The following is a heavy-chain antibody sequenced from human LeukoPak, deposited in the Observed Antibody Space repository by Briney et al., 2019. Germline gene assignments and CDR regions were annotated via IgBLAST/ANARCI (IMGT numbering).Heavy chain of an antibody. CDR1: LATFSSYA. Sequence: SVKVSCKATLATFSSYAISWVRQAPRQGREWKGGIIPSFGTANYAQKFQGRVTITADKSTSTPYMELSSLRSEDTAVYYCAHDVDFPYYDFWPFDPWGQGTLVTVSS. CDR2: IIPSFGTA. D-gene: IGHD3-3*01. CDR3: AHDVDFPYYDFWPFDP. V-gene: IGHV1-69*06. J-gene: IGHJ5*02.